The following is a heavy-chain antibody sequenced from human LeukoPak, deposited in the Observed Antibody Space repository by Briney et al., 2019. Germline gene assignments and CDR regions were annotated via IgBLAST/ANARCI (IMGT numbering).Heavy chain of an antibody. V-gene: IGHV1-18*01. J-gene: IGHJ4*02. CDR2: ISAYNGNT. CDR3: ARGIYDYGDPLRVDY. Sequence: ASMKVSCKASGYTFTSYGISWVRQAPGQGLEWMGWISAYNGNTNYAQKLQGRVTMTTDTSTSTAYMELRSLRSDDTAVYYCARGIYDYGDPLRVDYWGQGTLVTVSS. D-gene: IGHD4-17*01. CDR1: GYTFTSYG.